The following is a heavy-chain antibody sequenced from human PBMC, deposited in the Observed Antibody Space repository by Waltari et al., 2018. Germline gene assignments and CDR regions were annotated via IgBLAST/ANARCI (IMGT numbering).Heavy chain of an antibody. CDR1: GFTFSSYA. V-gene: IGHV3-30-3*01. J-gene: IGHJ4*02. CDR2: ISYDGSNK. Sequence: QVQLVESGGGVVQPGRSLRLSCAASGFTFSSYAMHWVRQAPGKGLEWVAVISYDGSNKYYADSVKGRFTISRDNSKNTLYLQMNSLRAEDTAVYYCARGSMVRGFFDYWGQGTLVTVSS. D-gene: IGHD3-10*01. CDR3: ARGSMVRGFFDY.